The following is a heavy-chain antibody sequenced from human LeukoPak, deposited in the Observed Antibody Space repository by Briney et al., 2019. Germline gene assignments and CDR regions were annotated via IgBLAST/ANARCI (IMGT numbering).Heavy chain of an antibody. D-gene: IGHD4-11*01. V-gene: IGHV3-33*01. CDR1: GFIFSHHG. CDR3: ARDAQRGFDYSNSLKN. J-gene: IGHJ4*01. Sequence: GGSLRLSCAASGFIFSHHGMHWVRQAPGKGLEWVAVIWSDATNRFYADSVKGRFTISRDNSQNTVPLQMNSLRVKDTAIYYCARDAQRGFDYSNSLKNWGHGTLVTVSS. CDR2: IWSDATNR.